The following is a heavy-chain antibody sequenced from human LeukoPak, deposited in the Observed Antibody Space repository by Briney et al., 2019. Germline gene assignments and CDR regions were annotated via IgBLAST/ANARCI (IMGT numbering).Heavy chain of an antibody. CDR3: ARLYCSTTTCYSY. Sequence: PETLSLTCTVSGGSISSYYWSRIRQPPGKGLEWIGYIYYSGSTYYNPSLKSRVTISVDTSKNQFSLRLSSVTAADTAVYYCARLYCSTTTCYSYWGQGTLVTVSS. V-gene: IGHV4-59*08. J-gene: IGHJ4*02. D-gene: IGHD2-2*01. CDR2: IYYSGST. CDR1: GGSISSYY.